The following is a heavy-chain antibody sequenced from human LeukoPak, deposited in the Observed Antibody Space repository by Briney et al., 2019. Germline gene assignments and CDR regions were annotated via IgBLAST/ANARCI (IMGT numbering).Heavy chain of an antibody. V-gene: IGHV3-53*01. Sequence: QAGGSLRLSCAASGFTVSSNYMSGVRQAPGKGLEWVSVIYSGGSTYYADSVKGRFTNSRDNSKNTLYLQMNSLRAEDTAVYYCARENMVRGVRHFDYWGQGTLVTVSS. J-gene: IGHJ4*02. CDR1: GFTVSSNY. CDR2: IYSGGST. D-gene: IGHD3-10*01. CDR3: ARENMVRGVRHFDY.